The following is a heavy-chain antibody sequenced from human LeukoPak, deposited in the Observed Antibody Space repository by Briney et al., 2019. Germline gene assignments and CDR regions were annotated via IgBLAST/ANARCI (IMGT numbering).Heavy chain of an antibody. V-gene: IGHV3-21*01. CDR1: GFTFSSYG. J-gene: IGHJ4*02. Sequence: GGSLRLSCAASGFTFSSYGMYWVRQAPGKGLEWVSSISSSSTYIYYADSLKGRFTISRDSAKNSLYLQMNSLRAEDTAVYYCARGGDTAMVDYWGQGTLVTVSS. CDR3: ARGGDTAMVDY. CDR2: ISSSSTYI. D-gene: IGHD5-18*01.